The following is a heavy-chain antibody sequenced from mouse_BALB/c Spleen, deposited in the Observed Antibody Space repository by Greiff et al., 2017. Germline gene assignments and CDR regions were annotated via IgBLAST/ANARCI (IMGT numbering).Heavy chain of an antibody. D-gene: IGHD1-1*01. J-gene: IGHJ3*01. CDR3: ARSDYYGSSYVRLFAY. V-gene: IGHV5-17*02. CDR1: GFTFSSFG. CDR2: ISSGSSTI. Sequence: EVQLVESGGGLVQPGGSRKLSCAASGFTFSSFGMHWVRQAPEKGLEWVAYISSGSSTIYYADTVKGRFTISRDNPKNTLFLQMTSLRSEDTAMYYCARSDYYGSSYVRLFAYWGQGTLVTVSA.